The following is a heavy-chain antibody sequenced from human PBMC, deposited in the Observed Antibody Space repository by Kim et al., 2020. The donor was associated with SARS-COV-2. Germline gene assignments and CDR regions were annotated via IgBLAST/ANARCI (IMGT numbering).Heavy chain of an antibody. J-gene: IGHJ4*02. CDR3: AEDSSLYYGGYFDY. D-gene: IGHD3-16*01. V-gene: IGHV3-33*06. Sequence: ADSVKGRFTISRDNSRNTLYLQMNSLRAEDTAVYYCAEDSSLYYGGYFDYWGQGTLVSVSS.